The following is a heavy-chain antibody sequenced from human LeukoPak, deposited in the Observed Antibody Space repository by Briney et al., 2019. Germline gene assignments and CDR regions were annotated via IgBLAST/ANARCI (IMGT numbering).Heavy chain of an antibody. Sequence: SETLSLTCAVYGGSFSGYYWSWIRQPPGKGLEWIGEINHSGSTNYNPSLKSRVTISVDTSKNQFSLKLSSVTAADTAVYYCARGTTSFFDYWGQGTLVTVSS. J-gene: IGHJ4*02. CDR2: INHSGST. CDR3: ARGTTSFFDY. CDR1: GGSFSGYY. D-gene: IGHD1-7*01. V-gene: IGHV4-34*01.